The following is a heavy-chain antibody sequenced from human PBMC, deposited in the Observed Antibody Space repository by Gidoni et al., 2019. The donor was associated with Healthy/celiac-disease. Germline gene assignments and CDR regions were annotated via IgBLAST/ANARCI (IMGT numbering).Heavy chain of an antibody. V-gene: IGHV4-31*03. J-gene: IGHJ4*02. CDR2: IYYSGST. CDR1: GGSISSGGYY. CDR3: ARSTVTRKVPYYFDY. Sequence: QVQLQASGPGLVKPSQTLSLTCTVSGGSISSGGYYWSWIRQHPGKGLEWIGYIYYSGSTYYNPSLKSRVTISVDTSKNQFSLKLSSVTAADTAVYYCARSTVTRKVPYYFDYWGQGTLVTVSS. D-gene: IGHD4-17*01.